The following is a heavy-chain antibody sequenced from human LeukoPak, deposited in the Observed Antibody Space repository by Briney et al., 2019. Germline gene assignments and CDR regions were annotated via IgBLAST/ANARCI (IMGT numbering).Heavy chain of an antibody. CDR2: ISGGGGTT. CDR3: AKGRAGGWNGGDR. V-gene: IGHV3-23*01. Sequence: GGSLRLSCVVSGFTFSSCAMTWVRQAPGQGLDWFSAISGGGGTTYYAESVKGRFTISGDNSKNTVYLQMHSLRAEDTAIYFCAKGRAGGWNGGDRWGQGTLVTVSS. J-gene: IGHJ5*02. CDR1: GFTFSSCA. D-gene: IGHD1-1*01.